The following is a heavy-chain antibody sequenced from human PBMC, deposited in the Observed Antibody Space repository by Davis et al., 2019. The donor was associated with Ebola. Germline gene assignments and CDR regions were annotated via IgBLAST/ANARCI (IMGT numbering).Heavy chain of an antibody. V-gene: IGHV3-30*03. D-gene: IGHD3-10*01. CDR3: ARDSMVDGYYFDY. J-gene: IGHJ4*02. Sequence: GESLKISCAASGFTFSSYGMHWVRQAPGKGLEWVAVISYDGSNKYYADSVKGRFTISRDNSKNTLYLQMNSLRADDTAVYYCARDSMVDGYYFDYWGQGTLVTVSS. CDR1: GFTFSSYG. CDR2: ISYDGSNK.